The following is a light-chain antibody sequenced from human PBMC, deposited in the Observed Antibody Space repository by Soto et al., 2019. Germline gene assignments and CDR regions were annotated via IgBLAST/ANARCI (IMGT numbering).Light chain of an antibody. V-gene: IGKV1-27*01. J-gene: IGKJ5*01. CDR2: VAS. Sequence: DIQMTQSPSSLSASVGDRVTITCRASQGISNYLAWYQQEPGQVPKLLIYVASTLQSGVPSRFSGRGSGTDFSLSISSLQPEDVATYYCQNYNSAPITFGQGTRLEIK. CDR1: QGISNY. CDR3: QNYNSAPIT.